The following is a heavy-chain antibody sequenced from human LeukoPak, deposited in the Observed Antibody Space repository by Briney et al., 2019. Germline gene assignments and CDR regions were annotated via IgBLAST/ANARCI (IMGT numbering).Heavy chain of an antibody. CDR1: GGTFSSYA. CDR2: IIPILGIA. D-gene: IGHD3-16*01. V-gene: IGHV1-69*04. J-gene: IGHJ4*02. CDR3: ARGSYDYVWGSYQYYFDY. Sequence: SVKVSCKASGGTFSSYAISWVRQAPGQGLEWMGRIIPILGIANYAQKFQGRVTITADESTSTAYMELSSLRSEDTAVYYCARGSYDYVWGSYQYYFDYWGQGTLVTVSS.